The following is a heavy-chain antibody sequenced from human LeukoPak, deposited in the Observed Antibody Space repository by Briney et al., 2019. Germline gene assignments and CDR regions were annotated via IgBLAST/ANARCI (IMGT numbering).Heavy chain of an antibody. V-gene: IGHV1-18*01. D-gene: IGHD3/OR15-3a*01. CDR3: ARPSRGLTDAFDI. J-gene: IGHJ3*02. Sequence: GASVKVSCKASGGTFSSYAISWVRQAPGQGLEWMGWISAYNGNTNYAQKLQGRVTMTTDTSTSTAYMELRSLRSDDTAVYYCARPSRGLTDAFDIWGQGTMVTVSS. CDR2: ISAYNGNT. CDR1: GGTFSSYA.